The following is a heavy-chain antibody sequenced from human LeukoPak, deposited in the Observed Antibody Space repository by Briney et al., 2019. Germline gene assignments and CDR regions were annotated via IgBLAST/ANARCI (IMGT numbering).Heavy chain of an antibody. CDR2: IYYSGNT. Sequence: PSETLSLTCTVSGVSISSSNSYWGWIRQPPGKGLEWIGSIYYSGNTYYNASLKSQVSISIDTSKNQFSLMLTSVTASDTAVYXXXXQPGSGLFILPGGQGTLVTVSS. V-gene: IGHV4-39*01. D-gene: IGHD3/OR15-3a*01. CDR3: XXQPGSGLFILP. CDR1: GVSISSSNSY. J-gene: IGHJ4*02.